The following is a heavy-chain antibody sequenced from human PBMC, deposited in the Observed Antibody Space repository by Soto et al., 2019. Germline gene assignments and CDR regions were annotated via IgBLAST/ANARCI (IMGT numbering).Heavy chain of an antibody. V-gene: IGHV3-23*01. CDR2: ISGSGGST. J-gene: IGHJ4*02. D-gene: IGHD2-15*01. Sequence: EVQLLESGGGLVQPGGSLRLSCAASGFTFSSYAMSWVRQAPGKGLEWVSAISGSGGSTYYADSVKGRFTISRDNSKNTLYLQMNSLRAEDTAVYYCAKDAPCDCSGGSCYPFYFDYWGQGTLVTVSS. CDR3: AKDAPCDCSGGSCYPFYFDY. CDR1: GFTFSSYA.